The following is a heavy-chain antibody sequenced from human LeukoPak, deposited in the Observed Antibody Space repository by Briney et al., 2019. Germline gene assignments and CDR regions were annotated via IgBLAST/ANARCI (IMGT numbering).Heavy chain of an antibody. D-gene: IGHD2-2*01. Sequence: GGSLRLSCAASGFTFSGSAMHWVRQASGKGLEWVGRIRSRANSYATSYGASVKGRFTISRDDSKNTEYLQMNSLKTEDTAVYYCARDHVTNRGGSTAFDLWGQGTMVTVSS. V-gene: IGHV3-73*01. CDR1: GFTFSGSA. CDR2: IRSRANSYAT. J-gene: IGHJ3*01. CDR3: ARDHVTNRGGSTAFDL.